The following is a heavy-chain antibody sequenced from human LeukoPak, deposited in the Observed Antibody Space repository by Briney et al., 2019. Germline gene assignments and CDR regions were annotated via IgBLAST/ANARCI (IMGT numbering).Heavy chain of an antibody. D-gene: IGHD6-13*01. CDR1: GFTFSSYA. Sequence: GGSLRLSCAASGFTFSSYAMSWVRQAPGKGLEWVSGISGSGGSTYSADSVKGRFIISRDNSKNTLDLQMNSLRAEDTAVYYCAKVTAATGIDYWGQGTLVTVSS. V-gene: IGHV3-23*01. CDR3: AKVTAATGIDY. CDR2: ISGSGGST. J-gene: IGHJ4*02.